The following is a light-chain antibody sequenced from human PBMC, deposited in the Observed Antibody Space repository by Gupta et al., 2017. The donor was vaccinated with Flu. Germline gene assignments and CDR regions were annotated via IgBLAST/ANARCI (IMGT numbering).Light chain of an antibody. J-gene: IGLJ3*02. CDR2: AVS. V-gene: IGLV2-14*01. CDR1: TSDIGGFDY. Sequence: ITISSIGTTSDIGGFDYVSWYQQHPGKAPRLIIYAVSRRPSGFSYRFSGSKSGNTASLTISGLQADDEAHYFCNSFTSSTTPGVFGGGTKLTVL. CDR3: NSFTSSTTPGV.